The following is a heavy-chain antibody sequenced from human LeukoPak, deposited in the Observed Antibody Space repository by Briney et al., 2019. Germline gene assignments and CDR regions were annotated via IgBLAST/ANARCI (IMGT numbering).Heavy chain of an antibody. D-gene: IGHD5-18*01. CDR2: INHSGST. CDR1: GGSFSGYY. Sequence: PSETLSLTCAVYGGSFSGYYWSWIRKPPGKGLEWIGEINHSGSTNYNPSLKSRVTISVDTSKNQFSQKLSSVTAADTAVYYCARVPDGTAMVNWGQGTLVTVSS. J-gene: IGHJ4*02. CDR3: ARVPDGTAMVN. V-gene: IGHV4-34*01.